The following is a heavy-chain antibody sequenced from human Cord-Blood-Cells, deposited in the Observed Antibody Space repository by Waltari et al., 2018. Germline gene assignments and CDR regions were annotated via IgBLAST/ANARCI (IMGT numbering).Heavy chain of an antibody. J-gene: IGHJ4*02. CDR1: GGSIRSYY. CDR2: IYYSGST. V-gene: IGHV4-59*01. Sequence: QVQLQESGPGLVKPSETLSLTCTVSGGSIRSYYWSWIRQPPGKGLEWIGYIYYSGSTNYNPPRKSRVTISVDTSKNQFSLKLSSVTAADTAVYYCARDREGDFWSGYPYYWGQGTLVTVSS. D-gene: IGHD3-3*01. CDR3: ARDREGDFWSGYPYY.